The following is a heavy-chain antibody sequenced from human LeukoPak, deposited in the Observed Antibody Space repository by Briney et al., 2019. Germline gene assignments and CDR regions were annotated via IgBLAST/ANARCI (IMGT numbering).Heavy chain of an antibody. CDR1: GFPVSSNY. CDR3: ARVETYPVPYYFDY. J-gene: IGHJ4*02. D-gene: IGHD5-24*01. Sequence: GGSLRHSCAASGFPVSSNYMTCVPPAPEKGVEWGSIFFCDGYTYYAASVKGRFTISRDNSTNTLYLQMNSLRAEDTAVYYCARVETYPVPYYFDYWGQGTLVTVSS. V-gene: IGHV3-53*01. CDR2: FFCDGYT.